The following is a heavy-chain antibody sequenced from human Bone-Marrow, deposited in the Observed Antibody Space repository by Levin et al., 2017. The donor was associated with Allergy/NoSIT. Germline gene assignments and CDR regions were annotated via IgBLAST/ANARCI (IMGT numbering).Heavy chain of an antibody. V-gene: IGHV3-43D*04. Sequence: PGGSLRLSCAASGFTFDDYAMHWVRQAPGKGLEWVSLISWDGGSTYYADSVKGRFTISRDNSKNSLYLQMNSLRAEDTALYYCAKDGGSGSYYNGVDYWGQGTLVTVSS. J-gene: IGHJ4*02. CDR3: AKDGGSGSYYNGVDY. CDR2: ISWDGGST. CDR1: GFTFDDYA. D-gene: IGHD3-10*01.